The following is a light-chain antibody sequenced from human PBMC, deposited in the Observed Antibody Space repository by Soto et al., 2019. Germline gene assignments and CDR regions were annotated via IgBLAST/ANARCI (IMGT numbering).Light chain of an antibody. CDR2: STN. CDR1: SGSVSTTYY. V-gene: IGLV8-61*01. Sequence: QAVVTQEPSFSVSPGGTVTLTCGLTSGSVSTTYYPSWYQQTPGQHPRTLIYSTNIRSSGVPDRFSGSILGNKAALTITGAHADDESDDYCVLYVRSDTWVFGGGTKLTVL. J-gene: IGLJ3*02. CDR3: VLYVRSDTWV.